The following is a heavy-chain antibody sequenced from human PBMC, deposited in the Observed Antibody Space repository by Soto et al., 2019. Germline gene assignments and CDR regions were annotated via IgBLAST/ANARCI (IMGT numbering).Heavy chain of an antibody. Sequence: QVQLVESGGGVVQPGRSLRLSCAASGFTFSSYAMHWVRQAPGKGLEWVAVISYDGSNKYYADSVKGRFTISRDNSKNTRYLQMNSLRAEDTAVYYCARGRMTMVRDWGQGTLVTVSS. CDR2: ISYDGSNK. J-gene: IGHJ4*02. V-gene: IGHV3-30-3*01. D-gene: IGHD3-10*01. CDR3: ARGRMTMVRD. CDR1: GFTFSSYA.